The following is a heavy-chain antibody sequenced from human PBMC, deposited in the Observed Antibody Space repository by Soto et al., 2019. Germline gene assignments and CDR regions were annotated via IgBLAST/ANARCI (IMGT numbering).Heavy chain of an antibody. CDR2: MNPNRGNT. CDR3: ARGGGGRNDFWSGYRINWFDP. Sequence: GAPVKAACKATGYTFTSYDINWVRQATGQGLEWMGWMNPNRGNTGYAQKFQGRFTRTRNTSISTAYMDLGSLRPEDTAVYYCARGGGGRNDFWSGYRINWFDPWGQGIMVTVSS. V-gene: IGHV1-8*01. CDR1: GYTFTSYD. J-gene: IGHJ5*02. D-gene: IGHD3-3*01.